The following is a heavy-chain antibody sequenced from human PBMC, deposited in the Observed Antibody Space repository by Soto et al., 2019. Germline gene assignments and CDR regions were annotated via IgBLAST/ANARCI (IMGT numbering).Heavy chain of an antibody. D-gene: IGHD3-3*01. V-gene: IGHV3-33*01. Sequence: QVQLVESGGGVVQPGRSLRLSCAASGFTFRTYAMHWVRQAPGKGLEWVAVIWFDESNKYYADSVKGRFTISRDSSKNTVYLQMNSLRVEDTAVYYCARDGTSEWTVHWNFDLWGRGTLVTVSS. CDR1: GFTFRTYA. CDR3: ARDGTSEWTVHWNFDL. CDR2: IWFDESNK. J-gene: IGHJ2*01.